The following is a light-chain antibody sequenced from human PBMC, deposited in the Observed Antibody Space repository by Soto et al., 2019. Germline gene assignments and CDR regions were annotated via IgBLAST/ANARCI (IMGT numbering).Light chain of an antibody. CDR3: AAWDDSVTGPV. J-gene: IGLJ3*02. CDR2: SSN. Sequence: QSVLTQPPSASGTPGQRVTISCSGSRSNIGSNSVNWYQQFPGTAPKLLIYSSNQRPSGVPDRFSGSKSGTSGSLAISGLQSEDEADYYCAAWDDSVTGPVFGGGTQLTVL. V-gene: IGLV1-44*01. CDR1: RSNIGSNS.